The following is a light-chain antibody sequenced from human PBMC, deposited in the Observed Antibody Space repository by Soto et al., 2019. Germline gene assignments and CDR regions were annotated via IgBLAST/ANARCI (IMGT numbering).Light chain of an antibody. CDR3: QQYNSYPLT. Sequence: DIQMTQSPSTLSASVRDRVTITCRASQSISSWLAWYQQKPGKAPNLLIYKASSLESGVPSKFGGSGSGTEFTLTISSLQPDDFATYYCQQYNSYPLTFGGGTKVEI. V-gene: IGKV1-5*03. J-gene: IGKJ4*01. CDR1: QSISSW. CDR2: KAS.